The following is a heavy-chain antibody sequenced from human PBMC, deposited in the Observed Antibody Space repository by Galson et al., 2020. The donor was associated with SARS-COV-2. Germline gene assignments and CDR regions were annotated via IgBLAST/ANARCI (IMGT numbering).Heavy chain of an antibody. CDR3: ARGDMGNDYFDY. V-gene: IGHV3-74*01. D-gene: IGHD7-27*01. CDR2: IYSEGSST. J-gene: IGHJ4*02. CDR1: GFTFSNHG. Sequence: GGSLRLSCAVSGFTFSNHGMHWVRQAPGKGLVWVSRIYSEGSSTSYADSVKGRFTISGDNAKNTLYLQMNSLRAEDTAVYYCARGDMGNDYFDYWGQGTLVTVSS.